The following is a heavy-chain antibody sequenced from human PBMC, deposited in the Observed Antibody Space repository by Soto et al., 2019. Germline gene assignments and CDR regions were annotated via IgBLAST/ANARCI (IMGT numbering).Heavy chain of an antibody. V-gene: IGHV4-59*01. CDR2: IYYSGST. CDR1: GGSISSYY. Sequence: SETLSLTCTVSGGSISSYYWSWIRQPPGKGLEWIGYIYYSGSTNYNPSLKSRVTISVDTSKNQFSLKLSSVTAADTAVYYCARDLVVPTLYYGMDVWGQGTTVTVSS. D-gene: IGHD2-2*01. J-gene: IGHJ6*02. CDR3: ARDLVVPTLYYGMDV.